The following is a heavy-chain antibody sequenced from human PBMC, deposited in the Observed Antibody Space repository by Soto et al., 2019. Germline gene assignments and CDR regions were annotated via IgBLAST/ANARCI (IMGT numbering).Heavy chain of an antibody. Sequence: ETLSLTCAVYGGSFSGYYWSWIRQPPGKGLEWIGEINHSGSTNYNPSLKSRVTISVDTSKNQFSLKLSSVTAADTAVYYCASFIGSTISSVDYWGQGTLVTVSS. V-gene: IGHV4-34*01. J-gene: IGHJ4*02. CDR3: ASFIGSTISSVDY. CDR2: INHSGST. D-gene: IGHD5-12*01. CDR1: GGSFSGYY.